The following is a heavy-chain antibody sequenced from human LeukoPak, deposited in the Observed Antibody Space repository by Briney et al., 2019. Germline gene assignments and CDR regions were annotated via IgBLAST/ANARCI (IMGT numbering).Heavy chain of an antibody. J-gene: IGHJ4*02. D-gene: IGHD6-13*01. V-gene: IGHV4-59*01. CDR1: GGSISSYY. CDR2: IYYSGST. CDR3: ARVGGRVAAAGTDLYFDY. Sequence: SETLSLTCTVSGGSISSYYWRWIRQPPGKGLEWIGYIYYSGSTNYNPSLKSRVTISVDTSKNQFSLKLSSVTAAGTAVYYCARVGGRVAAAGTDLYFDYWGQGTLVTVSS.